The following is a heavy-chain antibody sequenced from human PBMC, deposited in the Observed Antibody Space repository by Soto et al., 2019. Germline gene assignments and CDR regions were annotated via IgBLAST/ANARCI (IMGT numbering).Heavy chain of an antibody. Sequence: QVQLVQSGAEVKKPGSSVKVSCKASGGTFSSYAISWVRQAPGQGLEWMGGIIPIFGTANYAEKFQGRVTNTAYESTTTAYMERSSLRSGDTGVHYSDRASPEFGSVWQQLVAPGFGLFDIWGQGTMVTVSS. CDR3: DRASPEFGSVWQQLVAPGFGLFDI. CDR1: GGTFSSYA. D-gene: IGHD6-13*01. CDR2: IIPIFGTA. V-gene: IGHV1-69*01. J-gene: IGHJ3*02.